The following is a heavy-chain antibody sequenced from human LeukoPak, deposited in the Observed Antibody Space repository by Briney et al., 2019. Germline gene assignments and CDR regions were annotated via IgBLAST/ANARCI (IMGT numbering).Heavy chain of an antibody. J-gene: IGHJ4*02. Sequence: ASVKVSCKASGYTFTSYGISWVRHAPGQGLEWMGWISAYNGNTNYAQKLQGRVTMTTDTSTSTAYMELRSLRSDDTAVYYCARQGYCSSTSCYLLNWGQGTLVTVSS. CDR3: ARQGYCSSTSCYLLN. V-gene: IGHV1-18*01. CDR1: GYTFTSYG. CDR2: ISAYNGNT. D-gene: IGHD2-2*01.